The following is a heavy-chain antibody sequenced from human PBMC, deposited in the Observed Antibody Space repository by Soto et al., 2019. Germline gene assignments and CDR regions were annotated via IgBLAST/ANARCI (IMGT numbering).Heavy chain of an antibody. Sequence: GGSLRLSCTISGLKFSDAWMSWVRQAPGKGLEWLGRIKSKGAGETKDYAAPAAGRFTISRDDSKNTLFLDMNSLKTEDTGVYYCTWISGSINPFGMAVWGQGTTVTVSS. D-gene: IGHD5-12*01. CDR3: TWISGSINPFGMAV. CDR2: IKSKGAGETK. V-gene: IGHV3-15*01. J-gene: IGHJ6*02. CDR1: GLKFSDAW.